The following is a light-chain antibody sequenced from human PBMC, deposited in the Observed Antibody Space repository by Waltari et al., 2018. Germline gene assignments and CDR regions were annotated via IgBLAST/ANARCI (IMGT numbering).Light chain of an antibody. V-gene: IGKV3-20*01. CDR1: QSVSRT. CDR2: GAS. J-gene: IGKJ1*01. Sequence: EIVLTQSPGTLSLSPGERATPPCRASQSVSRTLAWYQQKPGQAPRLLIYGASTRATGIPERFSGGGSGTDFSLTISRLEPEDFAVYYCQHYVRLPVTFGQGTKVEIK. CDR3: QHYVRLPVT.